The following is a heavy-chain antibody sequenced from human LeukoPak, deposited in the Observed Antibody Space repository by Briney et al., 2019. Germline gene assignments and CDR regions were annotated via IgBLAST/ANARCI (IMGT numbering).Heavy chain of an antibody. Sequence: SGTLCLTCAVSGVSITEATYCTCVRQPPGKGLEGFGEDNPQSGTNYTTSLSRRVAISVDTSAHHVSLHMTSVTAADTAVYYCAREGSSYLLLDSSGQGNLVTVSS. CDR3: AREGSSYLLLDS. J-gene: IGHJ4*02. V-gene: IGHV4-4*02. CDR1: GVSITEATY. D-gene: IGHD3-16*01. CDR2: DNPQSGT.